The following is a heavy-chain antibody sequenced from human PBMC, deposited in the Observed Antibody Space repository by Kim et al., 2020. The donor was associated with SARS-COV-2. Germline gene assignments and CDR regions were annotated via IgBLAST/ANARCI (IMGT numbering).Heavy chain of an antibody. CDR1: GGSISSYY. J-gene: IGHJ3*02. Sequence: SETLSLTCTVSGGSISSYYWSWIRQPPGKGLEWIGYIYYSGSTNYNPSLKSRVTISVDTSKNQFSLKLSSVTAADTAVYYCTRVGLGPRPDIHAFDIWGQGTMGTVSS. CDR3: TRVGLGPRPDIHAFDI. V-gene: IGHV4-59*01. D-gene: IGHD1-26*01. CDR2: IYYSGST.